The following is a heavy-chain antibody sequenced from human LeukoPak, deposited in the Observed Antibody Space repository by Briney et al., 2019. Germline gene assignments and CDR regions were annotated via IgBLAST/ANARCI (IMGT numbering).Heavy chain of an antibody. D-gene: IGHD6-19*01. CDR1: GYTFTTYN. J-gene: IGHJ3*02. V-gene: IGHV1-18*01. Sequence: VKVSCKASGYTFTTYNINWVRQAPGQGLESMGWISGYNGNTNYAQKLQGRVTMTTDTSTSTAYMELRTLKSDDTAVYYCARLVLVEEWLVQGAFDIWGQGTMVTVSS. CDR3: ARLVLVEEWLVQGAFDI. CDR2: ISGYNGNT.